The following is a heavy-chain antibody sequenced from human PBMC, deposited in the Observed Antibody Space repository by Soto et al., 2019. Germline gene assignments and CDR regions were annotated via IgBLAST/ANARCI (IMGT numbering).Heavy chain of an antibody. V-gene: IGHV4-59*01. CDR3: ARVGKSGYDENYGDYVDYFDY. Sequence: PSETLSLTCTVSGGSISSYYWSWIRQPPGKGLEWIGYIYYSGSTNYNPSLKSRVTISVDTSKNQFSLKLSSVTAADTAVYYCARVGKSGYDENYGDYVDYFDYWGQGTLVTVAS. CDR2: IYYSGST. J-gene: IGHJ4*02. D-gene: IGHD5-12*01. CDR1: GGSISSYY.